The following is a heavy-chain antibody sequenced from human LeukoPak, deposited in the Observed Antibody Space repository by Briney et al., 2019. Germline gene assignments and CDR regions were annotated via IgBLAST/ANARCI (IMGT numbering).Heavy chain of an antibody. CDR3: APPVVDGYINDY. V-gene: IGHV3-23*01. D-gene: IGHD5-24*01. J-gene: IGHJ4*02. CDR1: GFTFSSYA. Sequence: GGSLRLSCAASGFTFSSYAMSWVRQAPGEGLEWVSAISGSGGSTYYADSVKGRFTISRDNSKNTLYLQMNSLRAEDTAVYYCAPPVVDGYINDYWGQGTLVTVSS. CDR2: ISGSGGST.